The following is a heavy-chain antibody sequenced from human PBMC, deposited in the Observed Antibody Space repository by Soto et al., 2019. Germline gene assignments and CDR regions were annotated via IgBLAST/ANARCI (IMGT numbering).Heavy chain of an antibody. V-gene: IGHV1-18*04. CDR3: AKRTSGTTWGESDY. J-gene: IGHJ4*02. CDR2: ISTYSGNA. CDR1: GYIFSDYG. Sequence: QIRVVQSGAEVKKPGDSVKVSCKTSGYIFSDYGINWVRQALGQGLEWMGWISTYSGNANLPQKFQGRVTMSTDTSTRTAYMELRSLKSDDTAVYYCAKRTSGTTWGESDYWGQGTLVTVSS. D-gene: IGHD3-16*01.